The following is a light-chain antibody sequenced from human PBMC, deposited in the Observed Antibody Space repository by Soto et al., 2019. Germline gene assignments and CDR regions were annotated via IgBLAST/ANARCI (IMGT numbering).Light chain of an antibody. Sequence: QPVLTQSSSASASPGSSVKLTCTLSSGHSSYIIAWHQQQPGKAPRYLMKLEGSGSYNKGSGVPDRFSGSSSGANRYLTISDLQFEDEADYYCETCDSNTHTVFGGGTKLTVL. CDR1: SGHSSYI. J-gene: IGLJ3*02. CDR3: ETCDSNTHTV. CDR2: LEGSGSY. V-gene: IGLV4-60*02.